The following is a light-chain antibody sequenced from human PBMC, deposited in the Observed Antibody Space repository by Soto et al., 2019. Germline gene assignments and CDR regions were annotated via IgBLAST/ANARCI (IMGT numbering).Light chain of an antibody. Sequence: EIGMTQSPAALSVSPGERATLSCRASQSVSSNLAWYQQKPGQAPRLLIYGASTRATGIPARFSGSGSGTEFTLTISSLQSEDFAVYYCQQYNNWLSFGQGTKVDNK. V-gene: IGKV3-15*01. J-gene: IGKJ1*01. CDR3: QQYNNWLS. CDR1: QSVSSN. CDR2: GAS.